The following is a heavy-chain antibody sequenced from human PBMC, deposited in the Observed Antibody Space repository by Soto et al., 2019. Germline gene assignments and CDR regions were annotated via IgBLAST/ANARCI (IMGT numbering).Heavy chain of an antibody. CDR3: AKADSPFTYYYDSSGYWSDY. CDR2: ISGSGGST. CDR1: GFTFSSYA. D-gene: IGHD3-22*01. V-gene: IGHV3-23*01. Sequence: WGSLRLSCAASGFTFSSYAIIFFRHSPWKWLEWVSAISGSGGSTYYADSVKGRFTISRDNSKNTLYLQMNSLRAEDTAVYYCAKADSPFTYYYDSSGYWSDYWGQGTLVTVSS. J-gene: IGHJ4*02.